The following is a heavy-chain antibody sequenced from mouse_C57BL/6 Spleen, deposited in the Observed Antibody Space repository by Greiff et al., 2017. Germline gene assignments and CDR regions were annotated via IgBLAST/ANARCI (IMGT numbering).Heavy chain of an antibody. CDR3: ASPGGSSYGNFDY. D-gene: IGHD1-1*01. CDR1: GFTFSDYG. V-gene: IGHV5-17*01. CDR2: LSSGSSTI. Sequence: DVKLVESGGGLVKPGGSLKLSCAASGFTFSDYGMHWVRQAPEKGLEWVAYLSSGSSTIYYADTVKGRFTISRDNAKNTLFLQMTSLRSEDTAMYYCASPGGSSYGNFDYWGQGTTLTVSS. J-gene: IGHJ2*01.